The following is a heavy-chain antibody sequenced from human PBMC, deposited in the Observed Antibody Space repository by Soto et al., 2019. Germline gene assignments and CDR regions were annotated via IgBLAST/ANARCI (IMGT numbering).Heavy chain of an antibody. CDR3: ARASMVRGVLDY. CDR2: MGYNGYT. V-gene: IGHV4-59*01. Sequence: PSETLSLTCTVSGGSISRYYWSWIRQPPGQGLEWIGYMGYNGYTSYNPSLRSRVTISLDTSKNQFSLKLSSVTAADTAVYYCARASMVRGVLDYWGQGTLVTVSS. CDR1: GGSISRYY. J-gene: IGHJ4*02. D-gene: IGHD3-10*01.